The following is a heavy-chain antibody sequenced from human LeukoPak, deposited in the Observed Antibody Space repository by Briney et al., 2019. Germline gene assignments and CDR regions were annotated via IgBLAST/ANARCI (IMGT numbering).Heavy chain of an antibody. J-gene: IGHJ3*02. Sequence: PSETLSLTCTVSGGSISSYYWSWIRQPPGKGLGWIGYIYYSGSTNYNPSLKSRVTISVDTSKNQFSLKLSSVTAADTAVYYCARGIGTTVTDAFDIWGQGTMVTVSS. CDR3: ARGIGTTVTDAFDI. D-gene: IGHD4-17*01. CDR2: IYYSGST. CDR1: GGSISSYY. V-gene: IGHV4-59*01.